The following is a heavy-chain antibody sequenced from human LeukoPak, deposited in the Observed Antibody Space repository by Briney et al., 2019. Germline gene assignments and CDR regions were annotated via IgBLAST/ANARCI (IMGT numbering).Heavy chain of an antibody. CDR1: GFTFSSYW. CDR3: ARGLGGYSYGSHDY. D-gene: IGHD5-18*01. CDR2: IYSDGSST. Sequence: KAGGSLRLSCAASGFTFSSYWMHWVRQAPRKGLVCVSRIYSDGSSTSYADSVKGRFTISRDNAKNTLYLQMNSLRAEDTAVYYCARGLGGYSYGSHDYWGQGTLVTVSS. V-gene: IGHV3-74*01. J-gene: IGHJ4*02.